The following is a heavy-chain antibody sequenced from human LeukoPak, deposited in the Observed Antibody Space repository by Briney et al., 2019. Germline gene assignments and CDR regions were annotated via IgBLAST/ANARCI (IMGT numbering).Heavy chain of an antibody. D-gene: IGHD2-2*01. Sequence: ASETLSLTCTVSGGSISSYYWSWIRQPPGKGLEWIGYIYYSGSTNYNPSLKSRVTISVDTSKNQFSLKLSSVTAADTAVYYCARVVSSFNAFDIWGQGTMVTVSS. CDR2: IYYSGST. CDR1: GGSISSYY. V-gene: IGHV4-59*12. CDR3: ARVVSSFNAFDI. J-gene: IGHJ3*02.